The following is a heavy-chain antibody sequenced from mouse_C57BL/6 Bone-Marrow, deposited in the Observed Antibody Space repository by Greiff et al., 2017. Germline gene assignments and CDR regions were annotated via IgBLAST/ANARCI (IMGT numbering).Heavy chain of an antibody. CDR3: TTYSNYDWFAY. CDR1: GFTFSNYW. V-gene: IGHV6-3*01. J-gene: IGHJ3*01. Sequence: EVHLVESGGGLVQPGGSMKLPCVASGFTFSNYWMNWVRQSPEKGLEWVAQIRLKSDNYATHYAESVKGRFTISRDDSKSSVYLQMNNLRAEDTGIYYCTTYSNYDWFAYWGQGTLGTVSA. D-gene: IGHD2-5*01. CDR2: IRLKSDNYAT.